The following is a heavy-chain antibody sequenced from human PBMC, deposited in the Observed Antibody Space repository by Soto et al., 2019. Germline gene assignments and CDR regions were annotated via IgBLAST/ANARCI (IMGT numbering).Heavy chain of an antibody. CDR3: ARASNKHYDSSGYYYSNWFDP. CDR2: IYHSGST. CDR1: GGSISSGGYS. Sequence: KPSETLSLTCAVSGGSISSGGYSWSWIRQPPGKGLEWIGYIYHSGSTYYNPSLKSRVTISVDRSKNQFSLKLSSVTAADTAVYYCARASNKHYDSSGYYYSNWFDPWGQGTLVTVSS. D-gene: IGHD3-22*01. V-gene: IGHV4-30-2*01. J-gene: IGHJ5*02.